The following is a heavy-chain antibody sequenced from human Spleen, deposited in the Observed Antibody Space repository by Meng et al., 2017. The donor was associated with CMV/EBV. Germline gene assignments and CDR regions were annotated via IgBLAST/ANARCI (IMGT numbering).Heavy chain of an antibody. D-gene: IGHD2-2*01. V-gene: IGHV4-30-4*08. J-gene: IGHJ5*01. CDR1: SISGGDYY. CDR3: ARGLVISAASYNWFDS. CDR2: IYYNGNT. Sequence: SISGGDYYWSWVRQPPGKGLEWIGHIYYNGNTFYNPSLKSRVNMSIDTSKNQFSLRLSSVTAADTAMYYCARGLVISAASYNWFDSWGRGSLVTVSS.